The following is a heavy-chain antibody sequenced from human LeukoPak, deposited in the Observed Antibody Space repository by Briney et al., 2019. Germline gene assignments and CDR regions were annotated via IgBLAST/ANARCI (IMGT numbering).Heavy chain of an antibody. CDR3: ARVPSMVRDKEWFDP. V-gene: IGHV4-61*02. CDR2: IYTSGST. Sequence: SETLSLTCTVSGGSISSGSYYWSWIRQPAGKGLEWIGRIYTSGSTNYNPSLKSRVTISVDTSKNQFSLKLSSVTAADTAVYYCARVPSMVRDKEWFDPWGQGTLVTVSS. J-gene: IGHJ5*02. D-gene: IGHD3-10*01. CDR1: GGSISSGSYY.